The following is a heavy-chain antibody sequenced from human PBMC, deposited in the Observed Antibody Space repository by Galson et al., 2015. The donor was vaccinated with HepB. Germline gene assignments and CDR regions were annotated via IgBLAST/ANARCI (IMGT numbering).Heavy chain of an antibody. V-gene: IGHV3-23*01. CDR1: GFTFSNYA. J-gene: IGHJ1*01. CDR3: AKDGGPEYGENYFSEYFQN. D-gene: IGHD4-17*01. Sequence: SLRLSCAVSGFTFSNYALSWVRQAPGKGPEWVSSISGNGATIYYADSVKGRFTISRDSSQNTLFLQMNSLRAGDTAVYYCAKDGGPEYGENYFSEYFQNWGQGTLVTVSS. CDR2: ISGNGATI.